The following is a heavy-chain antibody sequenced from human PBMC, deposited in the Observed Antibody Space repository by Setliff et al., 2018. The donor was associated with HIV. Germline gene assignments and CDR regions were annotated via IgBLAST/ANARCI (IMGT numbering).Heavy chain of an antibody. J-gene: IGHJ4*02. CDR2: IYYSGST. CDR1: GGSISNSAYY. D-gene: IGHD2-15*01. Sequence: PSETLSLTCTVSGGSISNSAYYWGWIRQPPGKGLEWIGGIYYSGSTYHNPSLKSRVTTSVDTSKNQFSLKLTSVTAADTAVHYCASQYCSAGSCYSDYWGQGTLVTVSS. V-gene: IGHV4-39*01. CDR3: ASQYCSAGSCYSDY.